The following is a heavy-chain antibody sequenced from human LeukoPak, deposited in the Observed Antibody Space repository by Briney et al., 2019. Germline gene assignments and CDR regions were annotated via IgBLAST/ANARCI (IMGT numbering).Heavy chain of an antibody. CDR2: IYHSVST. Sequence: SETLSLTCAVSGGSISSSNWWSWVRQPPGKGLEWIGEIYHSVSTNYNPSLKSRVTISVDKSKNQFSLKLSSVTAADTAVYYCARLRKDGPSPYYYYGMDVWGKGTTVTVSS. J-gene: IGHJ6*04. CDR3: ARLRKDGPSPYYYYGMDV. D-gene: IGHD4-17*01. CDR1: GGSISSSNW. V-gene: IGHV4-4*02.